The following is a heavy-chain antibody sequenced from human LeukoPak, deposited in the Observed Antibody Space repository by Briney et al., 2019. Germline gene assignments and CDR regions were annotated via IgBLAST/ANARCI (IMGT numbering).Heavy chain of an antibody. V-gene: IGHV4-34*01. CDR2: INHSGST. CDR3: ASGPGPPRGETDLKYNWFGP. J-gene: IGHJ5*02. Sequence: SETLSLTCAVYGGSFSGYYWSWIRQPPGKGLEWIGEINHSGSTNYNPSLKSRVTISVDTSKNQFSLKLSSVTAADTAVYYCASGPGPPRGETDLKYNWFGPWGQGTLVTVSS. D-gene: IGHD3-10*01. CDR1: GGSFSGYY.